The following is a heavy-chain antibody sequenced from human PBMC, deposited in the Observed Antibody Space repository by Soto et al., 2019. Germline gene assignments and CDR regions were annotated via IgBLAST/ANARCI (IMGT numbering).Heavy chain of an antibody. Sequence: GESLKISCKGSGYNFITDWISWVRQMPGKGLEWMGRIDPTDSYTKYSPSFEGHVTISADKSISTAYLQWSSLKAPDSAVYYCARLSRASFALDVWGQGTTVTV. CDR3: ARLSRASFALDV. V-gene: IGHV5-10-1*01. CDR1: GYNFITDW. J-gene: IGHJ6*02. CDR2: IDPTDSYT. D-gene: IGHD3-16*01.